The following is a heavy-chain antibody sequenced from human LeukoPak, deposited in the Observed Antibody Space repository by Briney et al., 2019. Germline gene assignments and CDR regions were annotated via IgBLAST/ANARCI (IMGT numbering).Heavy chain of an antibody. J-gene: IGHJ4*02. Sequence: GGSLRLSCAASGFTFSSYAMSWVRQAPGKGLEWVSAISGSGGSTYYADSVKGRFTISRDNSKNTLYLHMNSLRAEDTAVYYCAKVGYDYVWGSYRYTRQYYFDYWGQGTLVTVSS. CDR2: ISGSGGST. D-gene: IGHD3-16*02. V-gene: IGHV3-23*01. CDR1: GFTFSSYA. CDR3: AKVGYDYVWGSYRYTRQYYFDY.